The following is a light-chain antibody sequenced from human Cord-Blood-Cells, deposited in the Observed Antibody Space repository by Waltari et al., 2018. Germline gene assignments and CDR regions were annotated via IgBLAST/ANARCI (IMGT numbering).Light chain of an antibody. Sequence: DMQMTQSPSSLSASVGDRVTITCRASQSISSYLNWYQQKPGKAPKLLIYAASSLQSGVPSRFSGSGSGTDFTLTISSLQPEDFATYYCQQRSTFGGGTKVEIK. CDR3: QQRST. CDR1: QSISSY. J-gene: IGKJ4*01. CDR2: AAS. V-gene: IGKV1-39*01.